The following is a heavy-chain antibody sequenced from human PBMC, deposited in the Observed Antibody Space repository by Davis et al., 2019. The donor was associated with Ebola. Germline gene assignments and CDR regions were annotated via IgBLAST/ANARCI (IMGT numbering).Heavy chain of an antibody. D-gene: IGHD3-22*01. CDR1: GFTFSSYA. J-gene: IGHJ3*02. CDR2: IYYSGST. CDR3: ARSYDSSGYYKADAFDI. Sequence: GSLRLSCAASGFTFSSYAMSWVRQPPGKGLEWIGYIYYSGSTNYNPSLKSRVTISVDTSKNQFSLKLSSVTAADTAVYYCARSYDSSGYYKADAFDIWGQGTMVTVSS. V-gene: IGHV4-59*01.